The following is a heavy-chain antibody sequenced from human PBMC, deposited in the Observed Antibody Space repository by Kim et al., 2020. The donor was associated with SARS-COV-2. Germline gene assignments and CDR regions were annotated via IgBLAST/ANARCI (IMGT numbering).Heavy chain of an antibody. Sequence: GGSLRLSCAASGFTFSSYAMSWVRQAPGKGLEWVSAISGSGGSTYYADSVKGRFTISRDNSKNTLYLQMNSLRAEDTAVYYCQLKRSPPTKYCGGDCYSSYWGQGTLVTVSS. D-gene: IGHD2-21*02. CDR1: GFTFSSYA. J-gene: IGHJ4*02. CDR3: QLKRSPPTKYCGGDCYSSY. CDR2: ISGSGGST. V-gene: IGHV3-23*01.